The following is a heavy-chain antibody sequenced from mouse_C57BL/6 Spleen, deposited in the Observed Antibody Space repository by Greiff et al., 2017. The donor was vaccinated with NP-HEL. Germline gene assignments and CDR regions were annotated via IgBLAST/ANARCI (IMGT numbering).Heavy chain of an antibody. V-gene: IGHV1-22*01. CDR3: ARCPLTVVAEDWCAY. CDR1: GYTFTDYN. CDR2: INPNNGGT. J-gene: IGHJ3*01. Sequence: EVQLQQSGPELVKPGASVKMSCKASGYTFTDYNMHWVKQSHGKSLEWIGYINPNNGGTSYNQKFKGKATLTVNKSSSTAYMELRSLTSEDSAVYYCARCPLTVVAEDWCAYWGQGTLVTVSA. D-gene: IGHD1-1*01.